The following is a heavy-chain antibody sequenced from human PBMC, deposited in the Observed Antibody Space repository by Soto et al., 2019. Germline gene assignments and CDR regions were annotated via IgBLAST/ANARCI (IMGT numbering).Heavy chain of an antibody. CDR1: GYTLTELS. Sequence: SVKVSCKVSGYTLTELSMHWVRQAPGKRLEKMGGFDPEDDETIYAQKFQGRVTITEDTSTDTAYMELSSLRSEDSAVYYCATVAAGTLDAFDIWGQGTMVTVSS. J-gene: IGHJ3*02. V-gene: IGHV1-24*01. CDR2: FDPEDDET. D-gene: IGHD6-19*01. CDR3: ATVAAGTLDAFDI.